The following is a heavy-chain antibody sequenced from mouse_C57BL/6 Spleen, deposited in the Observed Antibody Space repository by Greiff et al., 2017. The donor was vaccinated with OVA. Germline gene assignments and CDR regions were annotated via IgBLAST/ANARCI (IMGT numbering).Heavy chain of an antibody. J-gene: IGHJ3*01. CDR3: VQLRSRIAY. CDR2: IDPENGDT. Sequence: EVQLQESGAELVRPGASVKLSCTASGFNIKDDYMHWVKQRPEQGLEWIGWIDPENGDTEYASKFQGKATITADTSSNTAYLQLSSLTSEDTAVYYCVQLRSRIAYWGQGTLVTVSA. V-gene: IGHV14-4*01. CDR1: GFNIKDDY. D-gene: IGHD3-2*02.